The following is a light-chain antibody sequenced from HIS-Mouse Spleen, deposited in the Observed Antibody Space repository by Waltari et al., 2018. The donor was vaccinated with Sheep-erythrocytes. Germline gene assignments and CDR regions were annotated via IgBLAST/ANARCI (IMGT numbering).Light chain of an antibody. Sequence: QSVLTQPPSASGTPGQRVTISCSGSSSNIGSNTVNWYQQLPGTAPKLLSYSTNQRSSGVPDRCSGSKSGTSASLAISGLQSEDEADYYCAAWDDSLNGYVFGTGTKVTVL. CDR1: SSNIGSNT. J-gene: IGLJ1*01. CDR2: STN. CDR3: AAWDDSLNGYV. V-gene: IGLV1-44*01.